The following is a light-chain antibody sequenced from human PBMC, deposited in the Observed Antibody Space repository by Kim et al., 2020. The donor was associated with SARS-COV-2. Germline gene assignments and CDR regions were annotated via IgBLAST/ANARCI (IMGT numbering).Light chain of an antibody. CDR1: EGIGSY. CDR2: AAS. J-gene: IGKJ2*01. Sequence: DIQMTQSPSSLSASVGDRVTITCRASEGIGSYLAWFQQKSGKPPKSLIYAASNLESGVPSKFSGSGSGTDFARTISSLQPDDFATYYCQQYKSFPYTFGQGTKLEI. V-gene: IGKV1-16*02. CDR3: QQYKSFPYT.